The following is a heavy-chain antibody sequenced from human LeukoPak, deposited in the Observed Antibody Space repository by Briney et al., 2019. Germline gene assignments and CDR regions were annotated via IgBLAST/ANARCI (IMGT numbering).Heavy chain of an antibody. CDR3: AKEWSIAAGGNGMDV. V-gene: IGHV3-23*01. J-gene: IGHJ6*02. CDR2: ISGSGGST. Sequence: GGSLRLSCAASGFTFSSYAMSWVRQAPGKGLEWVSAISGSGGSTYYADSVKGRFTISRDNSKNTLYMQMGSLRAEDTAVYYCAKEWSIAAGGNGMDVWGQGTTVTVSS. D-gene: IGHD6-13*01. CDR1: GFTFSSYA.